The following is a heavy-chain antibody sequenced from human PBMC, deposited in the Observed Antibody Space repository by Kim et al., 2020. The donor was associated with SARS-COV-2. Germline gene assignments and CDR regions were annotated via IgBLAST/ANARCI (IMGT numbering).Heavy chain of an antibody. CDR1: GFTFDDYA. V-gene: IGHV3-9*01. D-gene: IGHD4-17*01. Sequence: GGSLRLSCAASGFTFDDYAMHWVRQAPGKGLEWVSGISWNSGSIGYADSVKGRFTISRDNAKNSLYLQMNSLRAEDTALYYCAKGRRAPTVVDAFDIWGQGTMVTVSS. J-gene: IGHJ3*02. CDR2: ISWNSGSI. CDR3: AKGRRAPTVVDAFDI.